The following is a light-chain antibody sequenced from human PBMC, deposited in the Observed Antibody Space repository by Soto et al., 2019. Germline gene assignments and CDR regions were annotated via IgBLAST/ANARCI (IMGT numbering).Light chain of an antibody. CDR1: SSNIGSNY. J-gene: IGLJ3*02. Sequence: QSVLTQPSSASGTIGQRVSMSCSGTSSNIGSNYVYWYKQIPGTAPKLLIYRNDERPSGVSDRFSGSKSGTSASLAISGLRSEDEADYYCAAWDDSLNVGAFGGGTKVTVL. V-gene: IGLV1-47*01. CDR2: RND. CDR3: AAWDDSLNVGA.